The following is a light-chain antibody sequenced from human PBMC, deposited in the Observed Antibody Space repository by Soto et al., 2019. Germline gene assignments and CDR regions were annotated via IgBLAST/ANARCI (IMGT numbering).Light chain of an antibody. CDR3: SSYTRSSTLV. V-gene: IGLV2-14*01. Sequence: QSDLTQPASVSGSPGQSITISCTGTSSDVGGYNYVSWYQQHPGKAPKLMIYEVSNRPSGVSNRFSGSKSGNTASLTISGLQAEDEADYYCSSYTRSSTLVFGTGTKLTVL. CDR1: SSDVGGYNY. J-gene: IGLJ1*01. CDR2: EVS.